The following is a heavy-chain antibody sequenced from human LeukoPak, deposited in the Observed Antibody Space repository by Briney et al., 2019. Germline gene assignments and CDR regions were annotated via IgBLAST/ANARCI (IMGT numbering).Heavy chain of an antibody. CDR3: ARPEGSTRWPFGREWAFDY. D-gene: IGHD2-2*01. V-gene: IGHV3-48*03. J-gene: IGHJ4*02. CDR1: GFTFSSYE. Sequence: GGSLRLSCAASGFTFSSYEMNWVRQAPGKGLEWVSYISSGSTIYYADSVKGRFTISRDNAKNSLYLQMNSLRAEDTAVYYCARPEGSTRWPFGREWAFDYWGQGTLVTVSS. CDR2: ISSGSTI.